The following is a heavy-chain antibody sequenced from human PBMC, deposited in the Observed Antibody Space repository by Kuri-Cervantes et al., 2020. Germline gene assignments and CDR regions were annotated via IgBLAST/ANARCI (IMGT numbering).Heavy chain of an antibody. CDR2: ISSSGSAI. Sequence: GGSLRLSCAASGFTFSSYEMNWVRQAPGKGLEWVSYISSSGSAISYADSVKGRFTISRDNAKNSLYLQMNSLRAEDTAVYYCARDPYGDHFDYWGQGTLVTVSS. CDR3: ARDPYGDHFDY. J-gene: IGHJ4*02. CDR1: GFTFSSYE. V-gene: IGHV3-48*03. D-gene: IGHD4-17*01.